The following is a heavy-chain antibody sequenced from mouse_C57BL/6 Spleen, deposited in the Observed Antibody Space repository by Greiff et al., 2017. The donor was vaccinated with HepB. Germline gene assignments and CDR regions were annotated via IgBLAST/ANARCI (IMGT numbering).Heavy chain of an antibody. V-gene: IGHV5-6*01. CDR2: ISSGGSYT. CDR3: ARHSGHYFDY. D-gene: IGHD3-2*02. CDR1: GFTFSSYG. Sequence: EVHLVESGGDLVKPGGSLKLSCAASGFTFSSYGMSWVRQTPDKRLEWVATISSGGSYTYYPDSVKGRFTISRDNAKNTLYLQMSSLKSEDTAMYYCARHSGHYFDYWGQGTTLTVSS. J-gene: IGHJ2*01.